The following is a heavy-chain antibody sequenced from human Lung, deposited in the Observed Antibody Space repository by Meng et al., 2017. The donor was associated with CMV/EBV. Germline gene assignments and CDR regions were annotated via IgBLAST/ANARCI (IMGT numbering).Heavy chain of an antibody. D-gene: IGHD4-17*01. CDR2: ISNDGGNK. Sequence: SGVTFSNYGMHWVRRAPGKGLEWLAVISNDGGNKHYADSVKGRFTISRDNSKNTLNLQMNSLRPEDTSVYYCAKDLKAYGDYYFDYWGQGILVTVSS. CDR3: AKDLKAYGDYYFDY. J-gene: IGHJ4*02. V-gene: IGHV3-30*18. CDR1: GVTFSNYG.